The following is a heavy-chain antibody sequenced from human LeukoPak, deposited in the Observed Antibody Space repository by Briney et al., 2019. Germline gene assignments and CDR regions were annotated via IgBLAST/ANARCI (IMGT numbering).Heavy chain of an antibody. D-gene: IGHD2-15*01. Sequence: PGRSLRLSCAASGFTFSSYGMHWVRQAPGKGLEWVAVIWYDGSNKYYADSVKGRFTISRDNSKNTLYLQMNSLRAEDTAVYYCARDERYCRGGSCYPSDGMDVWGQGTTVTVSS. V-gene: IGHV3-33*01. CDR1: GFTFSSYG. CDR2: IWYDGSNK. CDR3: ARDERYCRGGSCYPSDGMDV. J-gene: IGHJ6*02.